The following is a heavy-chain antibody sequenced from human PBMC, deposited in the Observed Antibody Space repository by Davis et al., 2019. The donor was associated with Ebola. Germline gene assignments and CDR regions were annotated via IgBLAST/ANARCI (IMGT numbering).Heavy chain of an antibody. CDR1: GGSISSYY. CDR3: ARDGQWLGFYFDY. Sequence: MPGGSLRLSCTISGGSISSYYWSWIRQPPGKGLEWIGYIYYSGSNKYNPSLKSRVTMSVDTSKNQFSLKLSSVTAADTAVYYCARDGQWLGFYFDYWGQGTLVTVSS. CDR2: IYYSGSN. D-gene: IGHD6-19*01. V-gene: IGHV4-59*12. J-gene: IGHJ4*02.